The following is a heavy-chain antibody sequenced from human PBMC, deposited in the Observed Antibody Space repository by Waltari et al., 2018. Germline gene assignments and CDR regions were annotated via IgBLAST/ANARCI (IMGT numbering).Heavy chain of an antibody. Sequence: EVQLVQSGAEVKKPGESLKISCKGSGYSFTSYWIGWVRQMPGKGLEWMGVIYPGDSDTRYSPSFQGKVTISADKSISTAYLQWSSLKASDTAMYYCARHPSQSSMIRNWYFDLWGRGTLVTVSS. CDR1: GYSFTSYW. D-gene: IGHD3-16*01. V-gene: IGHV5-51*01. CDR2: IYPGDSDT. CDR3: ARHPSQSSMIRNWYFDL. J-gene: IGHJ2*01.